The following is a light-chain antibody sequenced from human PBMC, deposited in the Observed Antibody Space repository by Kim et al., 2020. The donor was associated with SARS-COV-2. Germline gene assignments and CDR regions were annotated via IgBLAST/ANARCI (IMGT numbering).Light chain of an antibody. CDR1: SIGGKG. CDR2: YDS. CDR3: QVWDNSRDQEV. J-gene: IGLJ2*01. V-gene: IGLV3-21*04. Sequence: RGQTGRFACGANSIGGKGVNWYQQKAGLGRVLVIYYDSDRPSGFPERLSGANSVDTATLTIDGVGVGDEAEYYCQVWDNSRDQEVFGGGTQLTVL.